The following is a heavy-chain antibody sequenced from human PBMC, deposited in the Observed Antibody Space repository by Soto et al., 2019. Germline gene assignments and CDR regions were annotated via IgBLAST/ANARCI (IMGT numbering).Heavy chain of an antibody. D-gene: IGHD3-22*01. J-gene: IGHJ4*02. CDR1: GGTFSSYT. CDR2: IIPILGIA. Sequence: ASVKVSCKASGGTFSSYTSSWVRQAPGQGLEWMGRIIPILGIANYAQKFQGRVTITADKSTSTAYMELSSLRSEDTAVYYCARDEEAYTYYYDSSGYYYFDYWGQGTLVTVSS. V-gene: IGHV1-69*04. CDR3: ARDEEAYTYYYDSSGYYYFDY.